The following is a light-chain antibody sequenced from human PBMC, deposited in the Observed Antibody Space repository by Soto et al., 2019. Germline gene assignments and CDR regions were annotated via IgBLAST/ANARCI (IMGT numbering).Light chain of an antibody. CDR1: QSVSSSY. J-gene: IGKJ1*01. V-gene: IGKV3-20*01. Sequence: EIVLTQSPGTLSLSPGERATLSCRDSQSVSSSYLAWYQQKPGQAPRLLIYGASSRATGIPDRFSGSGSGTDFTLTISRLEPEDFAVYYCQQYGSSPFGQGTKVDI. CDR2: GAS. CDR3: QQYGSSP.